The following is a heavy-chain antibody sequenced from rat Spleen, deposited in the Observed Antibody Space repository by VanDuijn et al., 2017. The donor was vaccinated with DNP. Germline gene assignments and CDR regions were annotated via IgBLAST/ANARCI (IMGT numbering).Heavy chain of an antibody. CDR3: ARPDY. CDR2: ISYDGSST. CDR1: GFTFSDYN. J-gene: IGHJ2*01. Sequence: EVQLVESGGGLVQPGRSLKLSCVASGFTFSDYNMAWVRQAPKKGLEWVAGISYDGSSTYYRDSVKGRFTISRDNAKSTLYLQMDSLRSEDTATYYCARPDYWGQGVMVTVSS. V-gene: IGHV5-7*01.